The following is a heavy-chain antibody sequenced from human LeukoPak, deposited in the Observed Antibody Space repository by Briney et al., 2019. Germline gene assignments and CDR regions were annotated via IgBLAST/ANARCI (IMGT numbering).Heavy chain of an antibody. CDR2: IYTSGST. V-gene: IGHV4-4*07. D-gene: IGHD3-22*01. J-gene: IGHJ5*02. CDR3: ARLLLQQTHRFDP. Sequence: SETLSLTCTVSGGSISSYYWSWIRQPAGKGLEWIGRIYTSGSTNYNPPLKSRVSISVDKSKNQFSLKLSSVTAADTAVYYCARLLLQQTHRFDPWGQGTLITVSS. CDR1: GGSISSYY.